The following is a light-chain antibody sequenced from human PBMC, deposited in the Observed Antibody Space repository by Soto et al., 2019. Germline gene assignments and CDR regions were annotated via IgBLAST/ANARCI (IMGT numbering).Light chain of an antibody. V-gene: IGKV3-15*01. Sequence: ETLLTQSPATLSVSPGERATLSCRARQSVRDNLAWYQQKPGQAPRLLIYGASTRAPGIPDRFSGSGFGTEFSLTISSLQSEDFAVYYCQQHNDWPPSTFGQGTKLEIK. CDR1: QSVRDN. CDR3: QQHNDWPPST. J-gene: IGKJ2*01. CDR2: GAS.